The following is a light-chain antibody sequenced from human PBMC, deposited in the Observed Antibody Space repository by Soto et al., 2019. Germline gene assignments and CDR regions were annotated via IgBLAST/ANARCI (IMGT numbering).Light chain of an antibody. Sequence: DMQMTQSPSTLSASVGDRVTITCRASQNINRWLAWYQQRPGKAPKLLIYRASNLQSGVPSRFSGSGSGTDFTLTISGLQPADFATYYCQQTTTFPLTFGGGTKVEIK. CDR3: QQTTTFPLT. V-gene: IGKV1-5*03. CDR1: QNINRW. CDR2: RAS. J-gene: IGKJ4*01.